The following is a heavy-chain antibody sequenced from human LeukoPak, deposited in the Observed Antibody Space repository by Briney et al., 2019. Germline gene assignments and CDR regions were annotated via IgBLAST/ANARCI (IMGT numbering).Heavy chain of an antibody. D-gene: IGHD6-13*01. CDR1: GGSISSYY. J-gene: IGHJ4*02. V-gene: IGHV4-59*08. CDR2: IYYSGTT. CDR3: ARHSGSAISRWYYF. Sequence: SETLSLTCTVSGGSISSYYWSWIRQPAGKGLEWIGYIYYSGTTNYNPSLKSRVTISVDTSNNQFSLKLSSVTAADTAVYYCARHSGSAISRWYYFWGQGTLVTVSS.